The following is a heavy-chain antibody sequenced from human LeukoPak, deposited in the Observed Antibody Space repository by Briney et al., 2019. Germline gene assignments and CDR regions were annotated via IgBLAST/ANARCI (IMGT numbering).Heavy chain of an antibody. J-gene: IGHJ4*02. CDR2: INPNSGGT. D-gene: IGHD3-10*01. CDR3: ARSMVRGVYYVLGY. V-gene: IGHV1-2*02. Sequence: ASVKVSCKASGYTFTSYDINWVRQAPGQGLEWMGWINPNSGGTNYAQKFQGRVTMTRDTSISTAYMELSRLRSDDTAVYYCARSMVRGVYYVLGYWGQGTLVTVSS. CDR1: GYTFTSYD.